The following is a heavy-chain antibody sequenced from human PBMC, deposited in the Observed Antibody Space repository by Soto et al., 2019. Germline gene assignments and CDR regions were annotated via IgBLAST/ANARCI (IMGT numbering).Heavy chain of an antibody. CDR3: ARHQNYDFWSGYLIGPKTSGWFDP. V-gene: IGHV5-51*01. D-gene: IGHD3-3*01. CDR1: GYSFTSYW. J-gene: IGHJ5*02. Sequence: PGESLKISCKGSGYSFTSYWIGWVRQMPGKGLEWMGIIYPGDSDTRYSPSFQGQVTISADKSISTAYLQWSSLKASDTAMYYCARHQNYDFWSGYLIGPKTSGWFDPWGQGTLVTVSS. CDR2: IYPGDSDT.